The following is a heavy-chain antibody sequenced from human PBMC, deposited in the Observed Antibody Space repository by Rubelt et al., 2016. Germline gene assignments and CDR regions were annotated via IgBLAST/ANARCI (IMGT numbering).Heavy chain of an antibody. V-gene: IGHV1-69*04. CDR3: ARIWRSPTSFDP. D-gene: IGHD3-3*01. CDR2: IIPTLGIA. Sequence: QVQLVQSGAEVKKPGSSVKVSCKASGGTFSSYAISWVRQAPGQGLEWMGRIIPTLGIANYAQKFQGRVTITADKSTSTAYMELSSLRSEDTAVYYCARIWRSPTSFDPWGQGTLVTVSS. J-gene: IGHJ5*02. CDR1: GGTFSSYA.